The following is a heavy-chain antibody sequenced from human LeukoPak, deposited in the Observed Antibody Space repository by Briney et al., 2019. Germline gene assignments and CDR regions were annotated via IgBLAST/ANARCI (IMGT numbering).Heavy chain of an antibody. V-gene: IGHV1-2*04. CDR1: GYTFTGYY. J-gene: IGHJ4*02. CDR2: INPNSGGT. CDR3: ARDSYYGGHFAFFEH. D-gene: IGHD4-23*01. Sequence: ASVKVSCKATGYTFTGYYMHWVRQAPGQGLEWMGWINPNSGGTNYAQKFQGWVTMTRDTSISTAYMELSRLRSDDTAVYYCARDSYYGGHFAFFEHWGQGTLVTVSS.